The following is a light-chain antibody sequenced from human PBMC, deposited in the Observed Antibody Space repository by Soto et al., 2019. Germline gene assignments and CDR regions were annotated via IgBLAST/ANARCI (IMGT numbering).Light chain of an antibody. CDR3: QQYDSSLYT. CDR1: QSVSSSY. J-gene: IGKJ2*01. V-gene: IGKV3-20*01. CDR2: SAS. Sequence: EIVLTQSPGTLSLSPGERATLSCRASQSVSSSYLAWYQQKPGQAPRLLIYSASTRATGIPDRFSGRGSGTDFTLTISRLEPEDLAVYYCQQYDSSLYTFGQGTKLEIK.